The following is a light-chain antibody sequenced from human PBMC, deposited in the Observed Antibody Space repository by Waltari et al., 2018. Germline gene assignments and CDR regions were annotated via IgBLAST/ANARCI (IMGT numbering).Light chain of an antibody. Sequence: EIMLTQSPGTLSLSPGERATLSCRASQSISRPLAWYQQKPGQAPRLLIYDASTRATGIPDRFSGSGSGTDSSLTISRLEPEDSAVYYCQQYVSLPATFGQGTKVEIK. V-gene: IGKV3-20*01. CDR2: DAS. CDR1: QSISRP. J-gene: IGKJ1*01. CDR3: QQYVSLPAT.